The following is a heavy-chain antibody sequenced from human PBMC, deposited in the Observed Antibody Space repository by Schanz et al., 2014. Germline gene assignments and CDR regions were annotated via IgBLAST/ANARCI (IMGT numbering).Heavy chain of an antibody. CDR1: GFTFSEVY. Sequence: EVQLVESGGGLVKPGGSLRLSCSGSGFTFSEVYMSWVRQAPGKGLEWVGRIENNANGATTDYAAPVKGRFTVSRDDSRNTLYLQMNTLRTDDTALYYCTTFNNRDALYIWGQGTMVSVSS. D-gene: IGHD1-20*01. CDR2: IENNANGATT. J-gene: IGHJ3*02. V-gene: IGHV3-15*04. CDR3: TTFNNRDALYI.